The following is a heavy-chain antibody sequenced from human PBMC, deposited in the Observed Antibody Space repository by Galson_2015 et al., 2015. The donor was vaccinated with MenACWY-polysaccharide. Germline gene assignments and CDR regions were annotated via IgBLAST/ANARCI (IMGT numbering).Heavy chain of an antibody. CDR3: ARDWLETKGDYFDS. J-gene: IGHJ4*02. CDR2: INGDGSVT. CDR1: GFTFSESW. V-gene: IGHV3-74*01. Sequence: SLRLSCAVSGFTFSESWMHWFRQPPGKGLAWVSRINGDGSVTNSADSVKGRFAVSRDNAKNILYLQMSSLRAEDTAVYYCARDWLETKGDYFDSWGQGTLVTVSS. D-gene: IGHD2-8*01.